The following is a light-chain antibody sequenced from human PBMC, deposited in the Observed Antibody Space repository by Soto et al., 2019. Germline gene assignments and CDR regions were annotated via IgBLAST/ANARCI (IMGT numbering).Light chain of an antibody. CDR2: DVS. CDR3: SSYTTSSTYV. Sequence: QSALTQPPSVSVSPGQSVAISCTGTSSDVGSYNRVSWYQQPPGTAPKLMIYDVSDRPSGVPDRFSGSKSGNTASLTISGLQAEDEADYYCSSYTTSSTYVFGTGTKVTVL. CDR1: SSDVGSYNR. V-gene: IGLV2-18*02. J-gene: IGLJ1*01.